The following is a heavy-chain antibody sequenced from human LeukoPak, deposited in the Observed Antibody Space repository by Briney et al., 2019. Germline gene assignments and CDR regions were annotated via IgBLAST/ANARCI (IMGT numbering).Heavy chain of an antibody. J-gene: IGHJ4*02. D-gene: IGHD3-22*01. Sequence: SVKVSCKASGGTFSNYAINWVRQAPGQGLEWMGGIIPMFGTVKYAQKLQGRVTLRTDESTSTAYMELSSLTSEDTAVYYCVFDSSDYLSRSLPPYFDHWGQGTLVIVS. CDR2: IIPMFGTV. CDR3: VFDSSDYLSRSLPPYFDH. V-gene: IGHV1-69*05. CDR1: GGTFSNYA.